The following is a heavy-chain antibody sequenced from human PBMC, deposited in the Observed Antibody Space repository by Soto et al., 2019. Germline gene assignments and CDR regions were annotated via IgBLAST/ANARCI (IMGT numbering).Heavy chain of an antibody. CDR2: ISYDGSNK. CDR3: ARVGAGGDCYSGCAFDI. J-gene: IGHJ3*02. Sequence: QVQLVESGGGVVQPGRSLRLSCAASGFTFSSYAMHWVRQAPGKGLEWVAVISYDGSNKYYADSVKGRFTISRDNSKNTLYLQMNSLRAEDTAVYYCARVGAGGDCYSGCAFDIWGQGTMVTVSS. V-gene: IGHV3-30-3*01. CDR1: GFTFSSYA. D-gene: IGHD2-21*02.